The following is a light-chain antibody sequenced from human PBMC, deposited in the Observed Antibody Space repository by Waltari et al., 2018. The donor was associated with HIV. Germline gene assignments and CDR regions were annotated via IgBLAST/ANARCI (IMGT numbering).Light chain of an antibody. CDR1: PRDVGYFNY. Sequence: QSALTQPPSASGSPGQSVTISCTGPPRDVGYFNYVSWYQQPPGKAPKPVIFEVTKRPSGVPDRFSGSKSGNTASLTVSGLQPEDEAVYYCNSYAGSNTLVFGGGTKLTVL. J-gene: IGLJ3*02. CDR2: EVT. CDR3: NSYAGSNTLV. V-gene: IGLV2-8*01.